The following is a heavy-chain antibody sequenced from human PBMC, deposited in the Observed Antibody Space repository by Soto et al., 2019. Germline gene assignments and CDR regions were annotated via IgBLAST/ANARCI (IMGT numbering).Heavy chain of an antibody. Sequence: PSETLSLTCTVSGGSISNGDYYWSWIRQHPGKGLEWIGYIFYNGNAYYTPSLKSRITISVDTSENQFSLKLTSVTAADTAVYYCARDCPPRGQTGGVYYYGMDVWGQGTTVTVSS. CDR1: GGSISNGDYY. CDR2: IFYNGNA. D-gene: IGHD3-16*01. J-gene: IGHJ6*02. V-gene: IGHV4-31*03. CDR3: ARDCPPRGQTGGVYYYGMDV.